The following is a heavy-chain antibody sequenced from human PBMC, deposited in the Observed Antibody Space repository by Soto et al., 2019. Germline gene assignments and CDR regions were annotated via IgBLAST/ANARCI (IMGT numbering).Heavy chain of an antibody. D-gene: IGHD1-26*01. CDR2: IYYSGST. Sequence: PSETLSLTCAVYGGSFSGYYWSWIRQHPGKGLEWIGYIYYSGSTYYNPSLKSRVTISVDTSKNQFSLKLSSVTAADTAVYYCAKARGSYYGYYYGMDVWGQGTTVTVSS. CDR3: AKARGSYYGYYYGMDV. CDR1: GGSFSGYY. J-gene: IGHJ6*02. V-gene: IGHV4-31*11.